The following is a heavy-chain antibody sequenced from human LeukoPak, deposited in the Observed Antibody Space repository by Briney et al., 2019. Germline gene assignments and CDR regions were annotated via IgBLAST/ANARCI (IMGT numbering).Heavy chain of an antibody. V-gene: IGHV4-39*01. CDR2: IYYSGST. J-gene: IGHJ3*02. Sequence: SETLSLTCTVSGASISSSDYYWGWIRQSPGKGLEWIGSIYYSGSTYYNPSLKSRVTISVDTSKSQFSLKLTSMTAADTAVYYCARLGDYDSSGYPLWAFDIWGQGTVVTVSS. CDR3: ARLGDYDSSGYPLWAFDI. CDR1: GASISSSDYY. D-gene: IGHD3-22*01.